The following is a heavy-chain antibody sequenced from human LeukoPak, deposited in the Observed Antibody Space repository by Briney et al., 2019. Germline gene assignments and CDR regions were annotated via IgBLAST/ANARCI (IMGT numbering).Heavy chain of an antibody. CDR3: ARDFWGAFDI. V-gene: IGHV3-74*01. Sequence: VWVSRINSDGTSTRYADSVKDRFTISRDNAKNTLYLQMNSLRAEDTAVYYCARDFWGAFDIWGQGTMVTVSS. CDR2: INSDGTST. J-gene: IGHJ3*02. D-gene: IGHD3-16*01.